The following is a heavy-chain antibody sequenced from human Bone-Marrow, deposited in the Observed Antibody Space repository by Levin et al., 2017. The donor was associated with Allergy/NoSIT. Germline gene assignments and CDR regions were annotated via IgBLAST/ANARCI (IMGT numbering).Heavy chain of an antibody. CDR3: ARERGEGATSDWFHP. CDR2: INPKSGGT. CDR1: GYTFTAYY. Sequence: GGSLRLSCKASGYTFTAYYMHWVRQAPGEGLEWMGWINPKSGGTKYAEKFQGRVTMTRDTSISTAYMELSSLRSDDTVVYYCARERGEGATSDWFHPWGQGTLVTVSS. V-gene: IGHV1-2*02. D-gene: IGHD1-26*01. J-gene: IGHJ5*02.